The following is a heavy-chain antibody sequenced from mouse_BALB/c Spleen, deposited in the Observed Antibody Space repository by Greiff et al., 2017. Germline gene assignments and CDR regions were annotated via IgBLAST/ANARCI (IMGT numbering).Heavy chain of an antibody. J-gene: IGHJ2*01. V-gene: IGHV14-3*02. Sequence: VQLQQSGAELVKPGASVKLSCTASGFNIKDTYMHWVKQRPEQGLEWIGRIDPANGNTKYDPKFQGKATITADASSNTAYLQLSSLTSEDTAVYYCAGNTYFDYWGQGTTLTVSS. CDR1: GFNIKDTY. CDR2: IDPANGNT. D-gene: IGHD2-1*01. CDR3: AGNTYFDY.